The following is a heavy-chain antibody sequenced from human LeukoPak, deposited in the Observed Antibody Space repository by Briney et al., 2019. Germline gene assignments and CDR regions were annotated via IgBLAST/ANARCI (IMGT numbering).Heavy chain of an antibody. Sequence: ASVKVSCKASGYTFTGYYMHWVRQAPGQGLEWMGWINPNSGGTNYAQKFQGRVTMTRDTSISTAYMELSRLRSDDTAVYYCARDLNAPGDYVWGPNIDYWGQGTLVTVSS. CDR3: ARDLNAPGDYVWGPNIDY. V-gene: IGHV1-2*02. J-gene: IGHJ4*02. D-gene: IGHD3-16*01. CDR1: GYTFTGYY. CDR2: INPNSGGT.